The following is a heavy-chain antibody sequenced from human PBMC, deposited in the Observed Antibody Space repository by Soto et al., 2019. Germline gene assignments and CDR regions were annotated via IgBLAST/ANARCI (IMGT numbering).Heavy chain of an antibody. CDR3: ATESAYYDFWSGGGGYYYYGMDV. D-gene: IGHD3-3*01. V-gene: IGHV1-69*13. J-gene: IGHJ6*02. Sequence: AASVKVSCKASGGTFSSYAISWVRQAPGQGLEWMGGIIPIFGTANYAQKFQGRVTITADESTSTAYMELSSLRSEDTAVYYCATESAYYDFWSGGGGYYYYGMDVWG. CDR1: GGTFSSYA. CDR2: IIPIFGTA.